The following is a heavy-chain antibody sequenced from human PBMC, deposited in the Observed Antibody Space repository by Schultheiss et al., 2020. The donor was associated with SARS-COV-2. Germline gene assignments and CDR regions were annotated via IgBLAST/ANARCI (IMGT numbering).Heavy chain of an antibody. Sequence: GGSLRLSCAASGFTFSSYAMSWVRQAPGKGLEYVSAISSNGGSTYYANSVKGRFTISRDNSKNTLYLQMGSLRAEDMAVYYCARAGGYYDSSGCFDYWGQGTLVTVSS. J-gene: IGHJ4*02. CDR3: ARAGGYYDSSGCFDY. CDR2: ISSNGGST. D-gene: IGHD3-22*01. CDR1: GFTFSSYA. V-gene: IGHV3-64*01.